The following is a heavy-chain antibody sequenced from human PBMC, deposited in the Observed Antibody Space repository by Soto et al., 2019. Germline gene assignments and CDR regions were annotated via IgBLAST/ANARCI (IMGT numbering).Heavy chain of an antibody. V-gene: IGHV3-23*01. CDR2: ISGSGGST. Sequence: EVQLLESGGGLVQPGGSLRLSCAASGFTFSSYAMRWVRQAPGKGLEWVSAISGSGGSTYYADSVKGRFTIYRDKSKNTLYLHMNSVRAEDTDVYYCGYSSTPFDDWGQGTLVTVSS. D-gene: IGHD6-13*01. J-gene: IGHJ4*02. CDR1: GFTFSSYA. CDR3: GYSSTPFDD.